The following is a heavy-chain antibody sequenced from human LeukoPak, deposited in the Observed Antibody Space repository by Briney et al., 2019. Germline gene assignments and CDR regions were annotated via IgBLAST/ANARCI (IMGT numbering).Heavy chain of an antibody. J-gene: IGHJ4*02. D-gene: IGHD4-17*01. CDR1: GFTFSNYW. CDR3: ARAGDYYFHY. V-gene: IGHV3-7*01. CDR2: INQDGSQK. Sequence: PGGSLRPSCAASGFTFSNYWMSWVRQAPGKGLEWVALINQDGSQKKYVDSLEGRFSLSRDNAKNSLYLQMNSLRAEDTAIYYCARAGDYYFHYWGQGTLVTVSS.